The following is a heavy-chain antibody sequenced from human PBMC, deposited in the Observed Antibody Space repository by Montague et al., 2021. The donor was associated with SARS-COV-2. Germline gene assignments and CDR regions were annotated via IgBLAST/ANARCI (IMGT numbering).Heavy chain of an antibody. CDR1: GFSLSTSGMC. CDR3: ARSYGTTVVTRAFDY. CDR2: IDWDDDK. J-gene: IGHJ4*02. D-gene: IGHD4-23*01. Sequence: PALVKPTQTLTPTCTFSGFSLSTSGMCVSWIRQPPGKALEWLTLIDWDDDKYYSTSLKTRLTISKDTSKNQVALTMTNMDPVDTATYYCARSYGTTVVTRAFDYWGQGTLVTVSS. V-gene: IGHV2-70*01.